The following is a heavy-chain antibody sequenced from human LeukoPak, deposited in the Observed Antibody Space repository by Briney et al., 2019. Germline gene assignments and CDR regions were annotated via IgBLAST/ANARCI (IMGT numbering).Heavy chain of an antibody. CDR3: ARGVGILYYFDY. V-gene: IGHV3-30-3*01. Sequence: GGSLRLSCAASGFTFSSYAMHWVRQAPGKGLEWVAVISYDGSNKYYADSVKGRFTTSRDNSKNTLYLQMNSLRAGDTAVYYCARGVGILYYFDYWGQGTLVTVSS. D-gene: IGHD5-18*01. CDR1: GFTFSSYA. CDR2: ISYDGSNK. J-gene: IGHJ4*02.